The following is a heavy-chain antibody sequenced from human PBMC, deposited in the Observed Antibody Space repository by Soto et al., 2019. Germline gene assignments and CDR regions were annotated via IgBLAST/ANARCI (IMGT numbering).Heavy chain of an antibody. CDR2: ISGSGGST. V-gene: IGHV3-23*01. D-gene: IGHD4-17*01. CDR1: GFTFSSYA. J-gene: IGHJ4*02. Sequence: EVQLLESGGGLVQPGGSLRLSCAASGFTFSSYAMSWVRQAPGKGLEWVSAISGSGGSTYYADSVKGRFTISRDNSKKTLYLQMNSLRAEDTAVYYCAKALDYGDYVWALDSWGQGTLVTVSS. CDR3: AKALDYGDYVWALDS.